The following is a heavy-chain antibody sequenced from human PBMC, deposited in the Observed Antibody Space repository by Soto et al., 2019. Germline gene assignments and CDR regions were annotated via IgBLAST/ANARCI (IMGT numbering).Heavy chain of an antibody. CDR3: AIFIAVITANV. J-gene: IGHJ6*02. V-gene: IGHV3-30-3*01. CDR1: GFTFSSYA. D-gene: IGHD2-21*02. Sequence: GGSLRLSCAASGFTFSSYAMHWVRQAPGKGLEWVAVISYDGSNKYYADSVKGRFTISRDNSKNTLYLQMNSLRAEDTAVYYCAIFIAVITANVWGQGTIVTVSS. CDR2: ISYDGSNK.